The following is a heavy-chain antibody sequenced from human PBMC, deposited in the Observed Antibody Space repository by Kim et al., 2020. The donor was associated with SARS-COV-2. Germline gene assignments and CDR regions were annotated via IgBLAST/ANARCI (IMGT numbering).Heavy chain of an antibody. J-gene: IGHJ4*02. V-gene: IGHV3-74*01. Sequence: GGSLRLSCAASGFTFSSYWMHWVRQAPGKGLVWVSRINSDGSSTSYADSVKGRFTISRDNAKNTLYLQMNSLRAEDTAVYYCASVDTAMVWSPGYFDYWGQGTLVTVSS. CDR2: INSDGSST. CDR3: ASVDTAMVWSPGYFDY. CDR1: GFTFSSYW. D-gene: IGHD5-18*01.